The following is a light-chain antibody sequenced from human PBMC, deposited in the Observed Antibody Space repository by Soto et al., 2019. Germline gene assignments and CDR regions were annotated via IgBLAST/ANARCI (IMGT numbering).Light chain of an antibody. J-gene: IGKJ1*01. CDR1: QIITRW. CDR3: QQYKSFPWT. Sequence: DIQMTQSPSTLSASVGDRVTITCRASQIITRWLAWYQQKPGKAPNLLIYDASSLESGVPSRFSGSGSGTEFTLTISSLQPDDFATYYCQQYKSFPWTFGRETKVDIK. V-gene: IGKV1-5*01. CDR2: DAS.